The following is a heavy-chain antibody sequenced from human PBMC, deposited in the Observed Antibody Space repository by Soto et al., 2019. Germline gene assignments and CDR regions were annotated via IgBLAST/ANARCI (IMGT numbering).Heavy chain of an antibody. D-gene: IGHD3-22*01. V-gene: IGHV3-33*01. CDR2: IWYDGSNK. CDR3: ARDQYYYDSSGSFDY. J-gene: IGHJ4*02. CDR1: GFPFSSYG. Sequence: GGSLRLSCAASGFPFSSYGMHWVRQAPGKGLEWVAVIWYDGSNKYYADSVKGRFTISRDNSKNTLYLQMNSLRAEDTAVYYCARDQYYYDSSGSFDYWGQGTLVTVSS.